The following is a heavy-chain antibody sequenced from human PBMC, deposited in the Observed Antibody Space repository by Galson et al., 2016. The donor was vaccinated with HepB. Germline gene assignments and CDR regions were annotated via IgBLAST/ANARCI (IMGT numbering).Heavy chain of an antibody. CDR1: GGSINSAY. D-gene: IGHD6-19*01. Sequence: SETLSLTCTVTGGSINSAYWSWIRRPPGRGLEWIGHVFYSGSTDYNPSLESRVTMSVDTSKNQFSLKLSSVTAADTAVYFCARGDSTGWYRFDSWGQGTLVTVSS. V-gene: IGHV4-59*01. CDR3: ARGDSTGWYRFDS. J-gene: IGHJ4*02. CDR2: VFYSGST.